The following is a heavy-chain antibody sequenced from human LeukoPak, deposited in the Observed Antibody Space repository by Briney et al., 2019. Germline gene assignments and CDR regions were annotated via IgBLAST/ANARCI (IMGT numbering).Heavy chain of an antibody. CDR1: GDSVSSQNGA. V-gene: IGHV6-1*01. CDR2: TYYRSKWYN. CDR3: ARDFGTTGWHTFDY. Sequence: SQTLSLTCVVSGDSVSSQNGAWNWIRQSPSRGLEWLGTTYYRSKWYNDYAESMEGRMTISQDTSKNQYSLHLNSVTPDDTAVYHCARDFGTTGWHTFDYWGQGTLVTVSS. D-gene: IGHD6-19*01. J-gene: IGHJ4*02.